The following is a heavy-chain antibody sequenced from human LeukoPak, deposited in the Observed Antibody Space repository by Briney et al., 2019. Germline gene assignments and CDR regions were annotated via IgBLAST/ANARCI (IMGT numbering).Heavy chain of an antibody. CDR2: IYHSGST. J-gene: IGHJ4*02. CDR3: ARVESYGSGSHFDY. D-gene: IGHD3-10*01. CDR1: GGSISSSNW. V-gene: IGHV4-4*02. Sequence: SETLSLTCAVSGGSISSSNWWSWVRQPPGKGLEWIGEIYHSGSTNYNPSLKSRVTISVDKSKNQFSLKLSSVTAADTAVYYCARVESYGSGSHFDYWGQGTLVTVSS.